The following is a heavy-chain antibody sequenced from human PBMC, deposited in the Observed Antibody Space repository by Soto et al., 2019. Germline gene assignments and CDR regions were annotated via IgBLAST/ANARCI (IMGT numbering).Heavy chain of an antibody. Sequence: EVQLVESGGGLVKPGGSLRLSCAASGFTFSNAWMSWVRQAPGKGLEWVGRIKSKTDGGTTDYAAPVKGRFTISRDDSKNTLYLQMNSLKTEDTAVYYCTTGSWIQGAFDIWGQGTMVTVSS. D-gene: IGHD5-18*01. CDR2: IKSKTDGGTT. V-gene: IGHV3-15*01. CDR1: GFTFSNAW. CDR3: TTGSWIQGAFDI. J-gene: IGHJ3*02.